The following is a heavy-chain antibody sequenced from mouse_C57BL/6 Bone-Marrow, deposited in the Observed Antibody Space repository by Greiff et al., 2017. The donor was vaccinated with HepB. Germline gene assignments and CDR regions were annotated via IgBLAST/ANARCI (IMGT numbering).Heavy chain of an antibody. CDR3: ARDGYYYYYAMDY. Sequence: VQLKESGAELARPGASVKLSCKASGYTFTSYGISWVKQRTGQGLEWIGEIYPRSGNTYYNEKFKGKATLTADKSSSTAYMELRSLTSEDSAVYFCARDGYYYYYAMDYWGQGTSVTVSS. CDR1: GYTFTSYG. V-gene: IGHV1-81*01. J-gene: IGHJ4*01. CDR2: IYPRSGNT. D-gene: IGHD2-3*01.